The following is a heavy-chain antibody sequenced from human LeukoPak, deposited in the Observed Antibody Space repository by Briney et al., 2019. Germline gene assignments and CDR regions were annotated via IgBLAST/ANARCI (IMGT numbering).Heavy chain of an antibody. CDR2: IWYDGSRK. Sequence: GGSLRLSCAASGFTFSSHGMHWVRQAAGKGLEWVALIWYDGSRKYYADSMKGRFTISRDNSKNALYLQMDSLRAEDTAVYYCARDSGYDYPPYGGMDVWGQGTTVTVSS. D-gene: IGHD5-12*01. V-gene: IGHV3-33*01. J-gene: IGHJ6*02. CDR3: ARDSGYDYPPYGGMDV. CDR1: GFTFSSHG.